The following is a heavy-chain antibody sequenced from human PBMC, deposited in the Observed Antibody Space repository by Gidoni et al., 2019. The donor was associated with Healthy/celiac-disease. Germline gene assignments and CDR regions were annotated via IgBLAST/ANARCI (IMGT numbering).Heavy chain of an antibody. CDR3: AGLFYYDSSGPVPKPFDY. D-gene: IGHD3-22*01. V-gene: IGHV1-3*01. Sequence: QVQLVQSGAEVKKPGASVKVSCKASGYTFTSYAMHWVRQAPGQRLEWMGWINAGNGNTKYSQKFQGRVTITRDTSASTAYMELSSLRSEDTAVYYCAGLFYYDSSGPVPKPFDYWGQGTLVTVSS. CDR1: GYTFTSYA. CDR2: INAGNGNT. J-gene: IGHJ4*02.